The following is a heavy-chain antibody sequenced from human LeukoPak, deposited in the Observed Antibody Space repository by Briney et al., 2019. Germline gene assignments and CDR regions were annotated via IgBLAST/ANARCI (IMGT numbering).Heavy chain of an antibody. J-gene: IGHJ6*02. V-gene: IGHV3-23*01. D-gene: IGHD2-15*01. CDR2: ISASGGNT. CDR1: GFSFSRYT. CDR3: AREVRGSGGSRHYGMDV. Sequence: GGSLRLSCADSGFSFSRYTMSWVRQAPGKGLDWVSTISASGGNTYYADSVKGRFTISRDNSKNTLNLEMNSLRAEDTAVYYCAREVRGSGGSRHYGMDVWGQGTTVTVPS.